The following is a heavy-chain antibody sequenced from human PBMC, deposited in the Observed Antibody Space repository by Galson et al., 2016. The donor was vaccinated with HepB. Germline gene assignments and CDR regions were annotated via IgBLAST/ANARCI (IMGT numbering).Heavy chain of an antibody. J-gene: IGHJ4*02. CDR3: ARAGSRVGFYLRFGFFDS. CDR1: GFSVSQNY. CDR2: IYSGDNA. D-gene: IGHD3-10*01. Sequence: SLRLSCAVSGFSVSQNYMTWVRQAPGKGLEWLSVIYSGDNAYYADPVTGRFTISRDNFRNTLHRQINSLRAEDTAVYYCARAGSRVGFYLRFGFFDSWGQGTLVTVSS. V-gene: IGHV3-53*01.